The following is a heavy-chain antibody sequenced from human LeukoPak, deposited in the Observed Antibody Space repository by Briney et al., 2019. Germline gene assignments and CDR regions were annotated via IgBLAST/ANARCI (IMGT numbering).Heavy chain of an antibody. D-gene: IGHD3-9*01. CDR1: GFTFISYA. Sequence: GGSLRLSCAASGFTFISYAMHWVRQAPGKGLEWVAVISYDGSNKYYADSVKGRFTISRDNSKNTLYLQMNSLRAEDTAVYYCARGYYDILTPWSYWGQGTLVTVSS. CDR3: ARGYYDILTPWSY. V-gene: IGHV3-30*04. CDR2: ISYDGSNK. J-gene: IGHJ4*02.